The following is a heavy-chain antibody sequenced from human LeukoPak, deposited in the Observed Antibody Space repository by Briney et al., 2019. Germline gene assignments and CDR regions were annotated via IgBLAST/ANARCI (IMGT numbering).Heavy chain of an antibody. Sequence: ASVKDSCKASGYTFTSYAMNWVRQAPGQGLEWMGWINTNTGNPTYAQGFTGRFVFSLDTSVSTAYLQISSLKAADTAVYYCAGIFIAAAGTSSYWGQGTLVTVSS. D-gene: IGHD6-13*01. CDR2: INTNTGNP. V-gene: IGHV7-4-1*02. CDR1: GYTFTSYA. J-gene: IGHJ4*02. CDR3: AGIFIAAAGTSSY.